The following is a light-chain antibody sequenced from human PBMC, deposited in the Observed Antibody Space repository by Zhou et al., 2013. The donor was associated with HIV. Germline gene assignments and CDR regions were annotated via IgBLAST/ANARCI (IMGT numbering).Light chain of an antibody. CDR3: MQGTHWPPT. CDR1: QNLVYTDGNTY. CDR2: KVS. V-gene: IGKV2-30*01. Sequence: DVVMTQSPLSLSVTLGQPASISCRSSQNLVYTDGNTYLNWFHQRPGQSPRRLIYKVSSRDSGVPERFIGSGSGSDFTLKISSVEADDIGIYYCMQGTHWPPTFGQGTKLDI. J-gene: IGKJ2*01.